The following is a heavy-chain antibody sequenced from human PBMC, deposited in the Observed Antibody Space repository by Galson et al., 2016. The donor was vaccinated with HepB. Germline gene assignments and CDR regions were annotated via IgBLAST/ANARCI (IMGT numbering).Heavy chain of an antibody. Sequence: SLRLSCAASGFTFRVYPMHWVRQAPGKGLEWVAVIWYDGVNTYYADSVKGRFTISRDNSKNTLYLQMNSLRAEDTAVYYCARQAFTNWNPFDYWGQGTLVTVSS. D-gene: IGHD1-1*01. CDR2: IWYDGVNT. CDR1: GFTFRVYP. J-gene: IGHJ4*02. CDR3: ARQAFTNWNPFDY. V-gene: IGHV3-33*08.